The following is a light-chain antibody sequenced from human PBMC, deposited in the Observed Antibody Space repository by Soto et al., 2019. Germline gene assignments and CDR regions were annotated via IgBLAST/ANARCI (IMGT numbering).Light chain of an antibody. J-gene: IGKJ5*01. Sequence: EIVLTQSPATLSLSPGERATLSCRASQSVSSYLAWYQQKPGQAPRLLIYDASNRATGIPARFSGSGSGTDFTLTISSLEPEDFEVDYCQQRSNWRITFGQGTRLELK. CDR3: QQRSNWRIT. V-gene: IGKV3-11*01. CDR2: DAS. CDR1: QSVSSY.